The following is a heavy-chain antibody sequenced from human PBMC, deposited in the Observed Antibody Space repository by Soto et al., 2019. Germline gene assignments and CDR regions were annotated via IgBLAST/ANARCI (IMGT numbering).Heavy chain of an antibody. CDR3: ARSNDYGGNSRYYFDY. V-gene: IGHV1-46*01. CDR2: INPSGGST. D-gene: IGHD4-17*01. Sequence: QVQLVQSGAEVKKPGASVKVSCKASGYTFTSYYMHWVRQAPGQGLEWMGIINPSGGSTSYARKFQGRVTMTRDTSTSTVYMELSSLRSEDTAVYYCARSNDYGGNSRYYFDYWGQGTLVTVSS. J-gene: IGHJ4*02. CDR1: GYTFTSYY.